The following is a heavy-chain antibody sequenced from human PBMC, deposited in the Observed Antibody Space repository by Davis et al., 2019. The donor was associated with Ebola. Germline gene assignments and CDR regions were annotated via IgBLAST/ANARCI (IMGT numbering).Heavy chain of an antibody. J-gene: IGHJ3*02. V-gene: IGHV3-15*01. CDR2: IKSNNDGGTA. CDR3: ARDINNYGSGTTRGFDI. Sequence: GESLKISCAASGFNFNTAWMSWVRQAPGKGLEWVGRIKSNNDGGTADYAEPVKGRFTIPRDDSKNTLYLQMNSLRAEDTAIYYCARDINNYGSGTTRGFDIWGHGTMVTVSS. D-gene: IGHD3-10*01. CDR1: GFNFNTAW.